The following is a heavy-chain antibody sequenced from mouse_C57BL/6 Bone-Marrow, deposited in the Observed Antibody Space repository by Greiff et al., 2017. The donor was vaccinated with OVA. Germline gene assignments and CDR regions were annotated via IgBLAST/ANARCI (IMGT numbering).Heavy chain of an antibody. J-gene: IGHJ3*01. CDR3: ARDPWCAY. CDR2: INYDGSST. V-gene: IGHV5-16*01. CDR1: GFTFSDYY. Sequence: EVMLVESEGGLVQPGSSMKLSCTASGFTFSDYYMAWVRQVPEKGLEWVANINYDGSSTYYLDSLKSRFIISRDNAKNILYLQMSSLKSEDTATYYCARDPWCAYWGQGTLVAVSA.